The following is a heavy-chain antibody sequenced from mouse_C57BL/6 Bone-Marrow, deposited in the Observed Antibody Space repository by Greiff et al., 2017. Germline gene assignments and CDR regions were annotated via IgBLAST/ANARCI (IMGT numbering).Heavy chain of an antibody. CDR2: IRSKSSNYAT. D-gene: IGHD1-1*01. J-gene: IGHJ3*01. CDR3: VREYYGSSYVAWFAY. Sequence: EVQVVESGGGLVQPKGSLKLSCTASGFTFNTYAMHWVRQAPGKGLEWVARIRSKSSNYATYYADSVKDRFTISRDDSQSMLYLQMNNLKTEDTAMYYCVREYYGSSYVAWFAYWGQGTLVTVSA. V-gene: IGHV10-3*01. CDR1: GFTFNTYA.